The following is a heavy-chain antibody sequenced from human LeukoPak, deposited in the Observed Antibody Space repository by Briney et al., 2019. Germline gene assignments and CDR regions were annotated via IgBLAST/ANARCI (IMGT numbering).Heavy chain of an antibody. CDR3: ARQNPAAAGQGLDY. V-gene: IGHV4-59*08. CDR1: GGSITSYY. Sequence: SETLSLICTVSGGSITSYYWSWIRQPPGMGLEWIGYIYFSGSTNYNPSLKSRVTISVDTSKNQFSLNLSSVTAADTAVYYCARQNPAAAGQGLDYWGQGALVPVSS. CDR2: IYFSGST. D-gene: IGHD6-13*01. J-gene: IGHJ4*02.